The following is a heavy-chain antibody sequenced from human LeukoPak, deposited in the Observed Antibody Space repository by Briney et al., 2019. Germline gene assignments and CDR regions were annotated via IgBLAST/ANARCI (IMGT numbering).Heavy chain of an antibody. D-gene: IGHD6-19*01. CDR3: AKEPTSSGWYAFFDY. CDR2: INGVGSDR. Sequence: TGGSLRLSCAASGFTFSNYYIHWVRQAPGKGLVWVSRINGVGSDRIYADSVKGRFTISRDNSKNTLYLQMNSLRAEDTAVYYCAKEPTSSGWYAFFDYWGQGTLVTVSS. CDR1: GFTFSNYY. V-gene: IGHV3-74*01. J-gene: IGHJ4*02.